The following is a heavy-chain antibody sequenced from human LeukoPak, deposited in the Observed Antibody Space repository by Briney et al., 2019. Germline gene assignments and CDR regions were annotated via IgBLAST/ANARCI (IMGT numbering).Heavy chain of an antibody. CDR1: GYTFTSYD. D-gene: IGHD3-10*01. J-gene: IGHJ4*02. Sequence: GASVKVSCKASGYTFTSYDINWVRQATGQGLEWMGWMNPNSGNTGYAQKFQGRVTMTRNTSISTAYMELSSLRSEDTAMYYCARVTMVRGVHGYYFDYWGQGTLVTVSS. V-gene: IGHV1-8*01. CDR3: ARVTMVRGVHGYYFDY. CDR2: MNPNSGNT.